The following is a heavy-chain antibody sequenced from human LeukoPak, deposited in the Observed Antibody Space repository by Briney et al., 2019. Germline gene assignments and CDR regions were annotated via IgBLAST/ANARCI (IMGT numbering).Heavy chain of an antibody. CDR1: GGSFSSYY. CDR3: ARHTDYYDSSGFYYFDY. Sequence: PSETLSLTCAVYGGSFSSYYWSWIRQPPGKGLEWIGYIYYSGSTNYNPSLKSRVTISVDTSKNQFSLKLSSVTAADTAVYYCARHTDYYDSSGFYYFDYWGQGTLVTVSS. J-gene: IGHJ4*02. CDR2: IYYSGST. V-gene: IGHV4-59*08. D-gene: IGHD3-22*01.